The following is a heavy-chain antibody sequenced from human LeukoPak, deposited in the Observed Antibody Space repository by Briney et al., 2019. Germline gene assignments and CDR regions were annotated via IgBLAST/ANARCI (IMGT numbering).Heavy chain of an antibody. CDR1: GGSISGYY. D-gene: IGHD6-6*01. V-gene: IGHV4-59*01. CDR2: IYYSGST. J-gene: IGHJ2*01. CDR3: ASDSSSDYWYFDL. Sequence: SETLSLTCTVSGGSISGYYWSWIRQPPGKGLEWIGYIYYSGSTNYNPSLKSRVTISVDTSKNQFSLKLSSVTAADTAVYYRASDSSSDYWYFDLWGRGTLVTVSS.